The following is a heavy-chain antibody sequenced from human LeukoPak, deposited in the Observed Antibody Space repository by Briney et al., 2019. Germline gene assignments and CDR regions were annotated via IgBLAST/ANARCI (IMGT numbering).Heavy chain of an antibody. V-gene: IGHV3-21*01. CDR3: ARDLYRDGYNY. CDR1: GFTFSSYS. J-gene: IGHJ4*02. D-gene: IGHD5-24*01. CDR2: ISSSSSYI. Sequence: GGSLRLSCAASGFTFSSYSMNWVRQAPGKGLEWVSSISSSSSYIYYADSVKGRFTISRDNAKNSLYLQMNSLRAEETAVYSCARDLYRDGYNYWGKGTLVTVSS.